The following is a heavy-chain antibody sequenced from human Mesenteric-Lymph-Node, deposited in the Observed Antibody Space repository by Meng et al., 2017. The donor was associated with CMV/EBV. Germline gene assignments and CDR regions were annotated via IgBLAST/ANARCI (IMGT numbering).Heavy chain of an antibody. CDR1: GYTFTSYG. CDR2: INPNSGGT. Sequence: ASVKVSCKASGYTFTSYGISWVRQAPGQGLEWMGWINPNSGGTNYAQNFQGRVTMTRDTSISTAYMELSRLRSDDTAVYYCARESRYRGVVAAANPYYGVDVWGPGTTVTVSS. J-gene: IGHJ6*02. CDR3: ARESRYRGVVAAANPYYGVDV. V-gene: IGHV1-2*02. D-gene: IGHD2-2*01.